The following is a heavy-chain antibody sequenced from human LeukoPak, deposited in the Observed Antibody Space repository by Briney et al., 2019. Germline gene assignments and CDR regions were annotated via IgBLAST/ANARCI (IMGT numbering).Heavy chain of an antibody. D-gene: IGHD2/OR15-2a*01. CDR1: GFTFSSYG. V-gene: IGHV3-30*18. Sequence: GGSLRLSCAASGFTFSSYGMHWVRQAPGKGLEWVAVISYDGSDKYYADSVKGRFTISRDNSKNTLYLQMNSLRAEDTAVYYCAKEDGFFPDYWGQGTLVTASS. CDR2: ISYDGSDK. CDR3: AKEDGFFPDY. J-gene: IGHJ4*02.